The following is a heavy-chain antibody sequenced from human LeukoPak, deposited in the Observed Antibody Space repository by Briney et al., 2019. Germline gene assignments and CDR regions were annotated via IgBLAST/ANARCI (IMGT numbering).Heavy chain of an antibody. J-gene: IGHJ4*02. CDR1: GYTFTGYY. V-gene: IGHV1-2*02. CDR2: INPDSGVT. D-gene: IGHD3-10*01. Sequence: ASMKVSCKTSGYTFTGYYMHWLRQAPGQGLEWMGRINPDSGVTNYAQKFQGRVTLTRDTSISTAYMELSSLRSDDTAVYYCARAHHYFGSGHDYWGQGTLVTVSP. CDR3: ARAHHYFGSGHDY.